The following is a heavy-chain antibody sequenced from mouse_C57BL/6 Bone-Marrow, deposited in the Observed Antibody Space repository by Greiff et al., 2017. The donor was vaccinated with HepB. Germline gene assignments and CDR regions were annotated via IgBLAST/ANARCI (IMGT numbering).Heavy chain of an antibody. CDR3: ARHRITTVVLDY. J-gene: IGHJ2*01. D-gene: IGHD1-1*01. Sequence: DVMLVESGGGLVKPGGSLKLSCAASGFTFSSYTMSWVRQTPEKRLEWVATISGGGGNTYYPDSVKGRFTISRDNAKNTLYLQRSSLRSEDTALYYCARHRITTVVLDYWGQGTTLTVSS. V-gene: IGHV5-9*01. CDR2: ISGGGGNT. CDR1: GFTFSSYT.